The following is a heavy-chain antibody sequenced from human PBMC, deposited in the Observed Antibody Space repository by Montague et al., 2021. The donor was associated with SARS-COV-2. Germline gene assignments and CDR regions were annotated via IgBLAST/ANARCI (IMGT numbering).Heavy chain of an antibody. CDR2: IHYSGST. CDR1: GGSVGSSHYY. Sequence: SETLSLTCTVSGGSVGSSHYYWAWIRQPPGKGLEWIGTIHYSGSTYYNPSPRSRVTIDVDASTNQFSLKLHSVTAADTAVYFCARGLYNWNYEHWFDTWGQGTLVTVSS. J-gene: IGHJ5*02. CDR3: ARGLYNWNYEHWFDT. D-gene: IGHD1-7*01. V-gene: IGHV4-39*01.